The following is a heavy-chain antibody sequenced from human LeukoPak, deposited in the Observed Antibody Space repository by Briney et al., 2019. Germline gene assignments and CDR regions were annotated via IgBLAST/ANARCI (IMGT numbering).Heavy chain of an antibody. CDR2: IYYSGST. J-gene: IGHJ6*02. V-gene: IGHV4-31*03. CDR1: GGSISSGGYY. CDR3: ARTTGTIFGVVKANYYYYGMDV. D-gene: IGHD3-3*01. Sequence: SETLFLTCTVSGGSISSGGYYWSWIRQHPGKGLEWIGYIYYSGSTYYNPSLKSRVTISVDTSKNQFSLKLSSVTAADTAVYYCARTTGTIFGVVKANYYYYGMDVWGQGTTVTVSS.